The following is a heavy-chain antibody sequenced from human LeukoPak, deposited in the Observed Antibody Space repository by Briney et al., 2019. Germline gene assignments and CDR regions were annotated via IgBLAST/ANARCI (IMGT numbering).Heavy chain of an antibody. Sequence: ASVKVSCKASGYTFTGYYMHWVRQAPGQGLEWMGRINPNSGGTNYAQKFQGRVTMTRDTSISTAYMELSRLRSDDTAVYYCARCDYDFWSGSLGGNWFDPWGQGTLDTVSS. D-gene: IGHD3-3*01. V-gene: IGHV1-2*06. CDR1: GYTFTGYY. CDR2: INPNSGGT. J-gene: IGHJ5*02. CDR3: ARCDYDFWSGSLGGNWFDP.